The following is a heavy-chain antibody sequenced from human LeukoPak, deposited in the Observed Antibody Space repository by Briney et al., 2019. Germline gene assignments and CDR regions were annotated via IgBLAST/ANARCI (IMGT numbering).Heavy chain of an antibody. V-gene: IGHV3-30*18. J-gene: IGHJ6*02. Sequence: PGGGLRVSCAASGFTFSSYIMHAVRPAPGEGRGWGSVISDVGSTKYYADSVKGRFTISRDNSKNTLYLQMNSLRAEDTAVYYCAKEIVVVPAETYYYYGMDVWGQGTTVTVSS. CDR1: GFTFSSYI. CDR2: ISDVGSTK. D-gene: IGHD2-2*01. CDR3: AKEIVVVPAETYYYYGMDV.